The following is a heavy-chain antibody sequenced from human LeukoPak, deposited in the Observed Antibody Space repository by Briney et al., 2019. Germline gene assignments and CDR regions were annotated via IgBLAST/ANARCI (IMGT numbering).Heavy chain of an antibody. V-gene: IGHV1-69*13. CDR2: IIPIFGTA. CDR3: ARDSPSRYYGMDV. J-gene: IGHJ6*04. Sequence: SVKVSCKASGGTFSSYAISWVRQAPGQGLEXXXGIIPIFGTANYAQKFQGRVTITADESTSTAYMELSSLRSEDTAVYYCARDSPSRYYGMDVWGKGTTVTVSS. CDR1: GGTFSSYA. D-gene: IGHD2-2*01.